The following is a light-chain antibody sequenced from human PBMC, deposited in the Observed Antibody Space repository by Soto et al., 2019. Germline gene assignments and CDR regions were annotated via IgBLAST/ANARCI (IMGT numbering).Light chain of an antibody. Sequence: EIVLTQSPVTLSVSPGERVTLSCRASQSVSSNLAWYQQKPGQAPSLLIYGASSRAIGIPDRFSGSVSGSDFILTINRLEPEDFAVYYCQQYGSSHTFGQGTRLEIK. CDR3: QQYGSSHT. J-gene: IGKJ5*01. V-gene: IGKV3-20*01. CDR2: GAS. CDR1: QSVSSN.